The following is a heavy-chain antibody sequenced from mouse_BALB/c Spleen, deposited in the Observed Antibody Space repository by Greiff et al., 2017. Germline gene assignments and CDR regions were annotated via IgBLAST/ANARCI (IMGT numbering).Heavy chain of an antibody. J-gene: IGHJ4*01. D-gene: IGHD1-1*01. CDR1: GFSLTSYG. Sequence: QVQLKESGPGLVAPSQSLSITCTVSGFSLTSYGVHWVRQPPGKGLEWLGVIWAGGSTNYNSALMSRLSISKDNSKSQVFLKMNSLQTDDTAMYYCARGGLLLLTYYYAMDYWGQGTSVTVSS. CDR2: IWAGGST. V-gene: IGHV2-9*02. CDR3: ARGGLLLLTYYYAMDY.